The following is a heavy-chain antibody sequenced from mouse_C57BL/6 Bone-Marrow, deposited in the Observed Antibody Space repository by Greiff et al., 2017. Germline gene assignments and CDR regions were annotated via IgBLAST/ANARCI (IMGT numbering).Heavy chain of an antibody. CDR1: GFNIKDDY. Sequence: EVQLVESGAELVRPGASVKLSCTASGFNIKDDYMHWVKQRPEQGLEWIGWIDPENGDTEYASKFQGKATITADTSSNTAYLQLSSLTSEDTAVYYCTTIVTKDFDYWGQGTTLTVSS. CDR2: IDPENGDT. J-gene: IGHJ2*01. CDR3: TTIVTKDFDY. V-gene: IGHV14-4*01. D-gene: IGHD2-5*01.